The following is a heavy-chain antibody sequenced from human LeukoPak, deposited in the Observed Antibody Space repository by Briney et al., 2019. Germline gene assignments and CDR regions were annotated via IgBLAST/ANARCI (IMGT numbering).Heavy chain of an antibody. V-gene: IGHV4-39*01. CDR1: GDSISRSNYY. D-gene: IGHD1-26*01. J-gene: IGHJ4*02. Sequence: SETLSLTCTVSGDSISRSNYYWGWIRQPPGKGLEWIGSFYYSGSTYYNPSLKSRVTISVDTSKNQFSLKLSSVTAADMAVYYCARGELPFDYWGQGTLVTVSS. CDR3: ARGELPFDY. CDR2: FYYSGST.